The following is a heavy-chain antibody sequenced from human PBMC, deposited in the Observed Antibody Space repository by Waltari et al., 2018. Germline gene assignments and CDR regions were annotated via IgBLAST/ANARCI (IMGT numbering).Heavy chain of an antibody. Sequence: QVQLVESGGGVVQPGMSLRLSCAASGFSLSHFGMHWVRQAPGKGLGWVALASLDGSTTYYADSVRGRFTISRDNSKNTLYLDINTLRVDDTAIYYCAKDAFGNTYLDHWGQGTLVTVAS. J-gene: IGHJ5*02. CDR1: GFSLSHFG. CDR3: AKDAFGNTYLDH. D-gene: IGHD3-10*01. V-gene: IGHV3-30*18. CDR2: ASLDGSTT.